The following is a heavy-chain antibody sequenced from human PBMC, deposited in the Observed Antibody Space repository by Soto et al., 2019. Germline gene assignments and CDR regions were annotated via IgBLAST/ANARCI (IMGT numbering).Heavy chain of an antibody. V-gene: IGHV3-30*18. Sequence: LRLSCAASGFTFSSYGMHWVRQAPGKGLEWVAVISYDGSNKYYADSVKGRFTISRDNSKNTLYLQMNSLRAEDTAVYYCAKDVSLDYWGQGTLVTVSS. CDR2: ISYDGSNK. CDR3: AKDVSLDY. J-gene: IGHJ4*02. CDR1: GFTFSSYG.